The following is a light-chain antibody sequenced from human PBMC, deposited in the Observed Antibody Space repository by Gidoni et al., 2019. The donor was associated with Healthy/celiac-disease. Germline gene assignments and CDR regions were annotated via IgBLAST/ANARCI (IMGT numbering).Light chain of an antibody. J-gene: IGKJ4*01. V-gene: IGKV1-5*03. Sequence: DIQMTQSPSTLSASVGDRVTITCRASQSISSWLAWYQQKPGKAPTLLIYKASSLESGVPSRFSGSGSGTEFTLTISSLQPDDFATYYCQQYNSYSGTFGGGTKV. CDR2: KAS. CDR1: QSISSW. CDR3: QQYNSYSGT.